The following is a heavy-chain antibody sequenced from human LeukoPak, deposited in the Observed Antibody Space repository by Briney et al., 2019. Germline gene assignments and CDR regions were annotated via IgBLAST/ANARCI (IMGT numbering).Heavy chain of an antibody. V-gene: IGHV1-24*01. CDR1: GNSLIYLS. CDR2: LDPEGGGL. D-gene: IGHD6-25*01. CDR3: ATVFPQRGYYYMDV. Sequence: ASVKVSCKVSGNSLIYLSMHWVRQAPGKGLEWLGGLDPEGGGLIYAQHLQGRVIMTEDASTDTGYTELRSLKSEDTGVYYCATVFPQRGYYYMDVWGTGTTVTVSS. J-gene: IGHJ6*03.